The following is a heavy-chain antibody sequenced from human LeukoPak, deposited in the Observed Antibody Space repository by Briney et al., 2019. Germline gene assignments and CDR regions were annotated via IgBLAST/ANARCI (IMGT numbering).Heavy chain of an antibody. CDR3: ARKRFLEWLSDAFDI. CDR2: ISSSSSYI. CDR1: GFTFSSYS. D-gene: IGHD3-3*01. V-gene: IGHV3-21*01. J-gene: IGHJ3*02. Sequence: PGGSLRLSCAASGFTFSSYSMNWVRQAPGKGLEWVSSISSSSSYIYYADSVKGRFTISRDNAKNSLYLQMNSLRAEDTAVYYCARKRFLEWLSDAFDIWGQGTMVTVSS.